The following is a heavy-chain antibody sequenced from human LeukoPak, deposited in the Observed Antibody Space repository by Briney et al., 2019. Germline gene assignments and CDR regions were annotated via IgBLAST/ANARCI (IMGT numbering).Heavy chain of an antibody. V-gene: IGHV1-2*02. D-gene: IGHD3-9*01. J-gene: IGHJ5*02. Sequence: ASVKVSCKASGYTFTGYYMHWVRQAPGQGLEWMGWINPNSGGTNYAQKFQGRVTMTRDTSMTTAYMELSRLTSADTAIYYCVRRLDMIEFDPWGQGTLVSVSS. CDR1: GYTFTGYY. CDR3: VRRLDMIEFDP. CDR2: INPNSGGT.